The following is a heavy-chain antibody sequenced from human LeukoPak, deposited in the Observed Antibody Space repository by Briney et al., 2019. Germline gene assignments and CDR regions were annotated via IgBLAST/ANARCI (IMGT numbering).Heavy chain of an antibody. CDR2: IYYSGST. Sequence: SETLSLTCTVSGGSISSYYWSWIRQPPGKGLEWIGYIYYSGSTNYNPSLKSRVTISVDTSKNQFSLKLTSVTAADTAVYYCGRLNTDWGFLFDSWGQGTLVTVSS. CDR1: GGSISSYY. D-gene: IGHD7-27*01. J-gene: IGHJ4*02. V-gene: IGHV4-59*08. CDR3: GRLNTDWGFLFDS.